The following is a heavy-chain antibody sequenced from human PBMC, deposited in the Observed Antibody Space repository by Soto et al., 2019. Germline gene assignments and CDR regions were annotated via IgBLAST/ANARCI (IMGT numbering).Heavy chain of an antibody. CDR2: IWYDGSNK. Sequence: PGGSLRLSCAASGFTFSSYGMHWVRQAPGKGLEWVAVIWYDGSNKYYADSVKGRFTISRDNSKNTLYLQMNSLRAEDTAVYYCARDGMATITDYYGMDVWGQGTTVTVSS. CDR1: GFTFSSYG. V-gene: IGHV3-33*01. D-gene: IGHD5-12*01. J-gene: IGHJ6*02. CDR3: ARDGMATITDYYGMDV.